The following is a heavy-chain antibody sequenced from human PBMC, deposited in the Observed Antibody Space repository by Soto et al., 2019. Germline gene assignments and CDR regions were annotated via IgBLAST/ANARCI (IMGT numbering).Heavy chain of an antibody. Sequence: GGSLRLSCAASGFTFSNAWMSWVRQAPGKGLEWVGRIKSKTDGGITDYAAPVKGRFTISRDDSKNTLYLQMNSLKTEDTAVYYCTTEWVVGATNFDYWGQGTLVTVSS. CDR1: GFTFSNAW. CDR3: TTEWVVGATNFDY. D-gene: IGHD1-26*01. J-gene: IGHJ4*02. V-gene: IGHV3-15*01. CDR2: IKSKTDGGIT.